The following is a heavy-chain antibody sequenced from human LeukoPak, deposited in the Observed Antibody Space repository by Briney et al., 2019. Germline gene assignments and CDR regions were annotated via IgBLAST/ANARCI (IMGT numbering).Heavy chain of an antibody. D-gene: IGHD6-13*01. CDR1: GFTFSSYA. V-gene: IGHV3-30-3*01. CDR3: AKAGRSSWLYFDY. CDR2: ISYDGSNK. J-gene: IGHJ4*02. Sequence: GGSLRLSCAASGFTFSSYAMHWVRQAPGKGLEWVAVISYDGSNKYYADSVKGRFTISRDNSKNTLYLQMNSLRAEDTAVYYCAKAGRSSWLYFDYWGQGTLVTVSS.